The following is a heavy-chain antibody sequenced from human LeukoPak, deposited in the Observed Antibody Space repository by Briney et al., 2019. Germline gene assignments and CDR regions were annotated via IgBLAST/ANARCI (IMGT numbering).Heavy chain of an antibody. V-gene: IGHV3-33*01. Sequence: GGSLRLSCAASGFTSSTYGMHWVHQAPGKELEWVAVIWYDGSNKYYADSVKGRFTISRDNSKNTLYLQMNSLRAEDTAVYYCAREAVPRDAFDIWGQGAMVTVSS. CDR3: AREAVPRDAFDI. J-gene: IGHJ3*02. CDR2: IWYDGSNK. CDR1: GFTSSTYG. D-gene: IGHD2-2*01.